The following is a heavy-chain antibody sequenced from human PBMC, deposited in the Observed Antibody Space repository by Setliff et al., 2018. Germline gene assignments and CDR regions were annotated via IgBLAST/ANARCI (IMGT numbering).Heavy chain of an antibody. CDR2: IHHSGST. J-gene: IGHJ4*02. V-gene: IGHV4-38-2*01. CDR3: GRVGDWNFFDF. Sequence: SETLSLTCAVSGYSISNIYYWGWIRQPPGKGLEWIATIHHSGSTNYNPSLKSRATISVDTSKNQFSLKVSSVTAADTAVYYCGRVGDWNFFDFWGQGTLVTVSS. CDR1: GYSISNIYY. D-gene: IGHD1-1*01.